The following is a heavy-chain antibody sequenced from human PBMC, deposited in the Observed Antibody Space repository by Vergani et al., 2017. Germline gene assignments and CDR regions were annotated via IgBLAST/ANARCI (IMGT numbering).Heavy chain of an antibody. V-gene: IGHV3-48*03. CDR1: GFTFSSYE. D-gene: IGHD3-10*01. CDR3: ARDLSVGSGSDLPGMDFQH. Sequence: EVQLVESGGGLVQPGGSLRLSCAASGFTFSSYEMNWVRQAPGKGLEWVSYISSSGSTRYYADSVKGRFTISRDNAKNSLYLQMNSLRAEDTAVYYCARDLSVGSGSDLPGMDFQHWGQGTLVTVSS. J-gene: IGHJ1*01. CDR2: ISSSGSTR.